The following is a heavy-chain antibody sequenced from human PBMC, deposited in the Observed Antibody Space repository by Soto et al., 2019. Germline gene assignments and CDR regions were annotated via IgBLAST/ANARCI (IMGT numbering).Heavy chain of an antibody. CDR3: ARLRVTVAGFVDY. J-gene: IGHJ4*02. Sequence: TSETLSLTCTVSGGSIGSPTHYWGWIRQPSGKGLEWIGTIYYSGTTYYYPSLQSRVSMSVDTSKNQFSLRLASVTAADTALYYCARLRVTVAGFVDYWGQGTLVTAPQ. V-gene: IGHV4-39*01. D-gene: IGHD6-19*01. CDR2: IYYSGTT. CDR1: GGSIGSPTHY.